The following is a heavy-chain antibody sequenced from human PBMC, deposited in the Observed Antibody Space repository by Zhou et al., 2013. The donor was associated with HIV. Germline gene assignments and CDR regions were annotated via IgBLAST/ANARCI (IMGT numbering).Heavy chain of an antibody. CDR3: ATSNYGSWVGDF. CDR1: AYRFIAEF. D-gene: IGHD6-13*01. CDR2: INCNSGDT. V-gene: IGHV1-2*02. Sequence: QVQLVQSGAEVKKPGASVKVPCEASAYRFIAEFIHWVRQAPGQGLEWMGRINCNSGDTAYAQKFQGRVTMSRDTSIRTAYMELSRLRSDDTAVYYCATSNYGSWVGDFWGQGTLVTVSS. J-gene: IGHJ4*02.